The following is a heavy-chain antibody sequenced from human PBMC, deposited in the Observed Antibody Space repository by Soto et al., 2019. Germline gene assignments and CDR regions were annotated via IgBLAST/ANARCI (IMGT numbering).Heavy chain of an antibody. V-gene: IGHV4-31*03. J-gene: IGHJ5*02. Sequence: LSLACTVSGASIISGGYSWSWIRQHPVKGLGRMGYSYYSGSTYYTPSLKSRVSISVDPSKNQFSLKLSSVTAADTSVYYCARGARYWFDPWGQGTLVTVSS. CDR1: GASIISGGYS. CDR3: ARGARYWFDP. CDR2: SYYSGST.